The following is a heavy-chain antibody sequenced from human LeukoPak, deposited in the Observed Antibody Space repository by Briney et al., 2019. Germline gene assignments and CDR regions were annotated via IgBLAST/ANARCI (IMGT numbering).Heavy chain of an antibody. CDR1: GFTFSSYG. D-gene: IGHD2-2*01. Sequence: PGGSLRLSCAASGFTFSSYGMHWVRQAPGKGLEWVAVISYDGSNKYYADSVKGRFTISRDNSKNTLYLQMNSLRAEDTAVYYCAKRKYQLLTLLDYWGQGTLVTVSS. CDR3: AKRKYQLLTLLDY. CDR2: ISYDGSNK. V-gene: IGHV3-30*18. J-gene: IGHJ4*02.